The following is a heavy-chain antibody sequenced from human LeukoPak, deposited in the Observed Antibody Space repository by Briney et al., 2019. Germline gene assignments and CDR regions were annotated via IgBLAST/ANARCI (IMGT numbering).Heavy chain of an antibody. CDR2: TYYSGST. J-gene: IGHJ5*02. Sequence: SETLSLTCTVSGGSIRSSSYYWGWIRQPPGKGLEWIGSTYYSGSTYYDPSLKSRVTISVDTSKNQFSLKLSSVTAADTAVYYCARPSPTGYYPGWFDPWGQGTLVTVSS. CDR3: ARPSPTGYYPGWFDP. V-gene: IGHV4-39*01. D-gene: IGHD3-9*01. CDR1: GGSIRSSSYY.